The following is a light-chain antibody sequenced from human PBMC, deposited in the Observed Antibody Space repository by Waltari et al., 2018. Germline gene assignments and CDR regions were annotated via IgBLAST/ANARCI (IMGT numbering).Light chain of an antibody. J-gene: IGKJ1*01. V-gene: IGKV3-20*01. CDR1: QSVSRF. Sequence: EIVFTQSPGTLSLSPGERATLSCRASQSVSRFLSWYQQKPGQAPRHLIYAASNSAAGIPDRFSGSGSGTDFSLTISRLELEDFAVYYCQHHVRLPATFGQGTKVEIK. CDR3: QHHVRLPAT. CDR2: AAS.